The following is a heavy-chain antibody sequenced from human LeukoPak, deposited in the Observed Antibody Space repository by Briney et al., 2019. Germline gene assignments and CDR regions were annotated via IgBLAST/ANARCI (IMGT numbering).Heavy chain of an antibody. V-gene: IGHV3-21*01. CDR3: ARGPYGSGSYHDY. Sequence: EGSLRLSCAASGFTFSSYSMNWVRQAPGKGLEWVSSISSSSSYIYYADSVKGRFTISRDNAKNSLYLQMNSLRAEDTAVYYCARGPYGSGSYHDYWGQGTLVTVSS. CDR2: ISSSSSYI. D-gene: IGHD3-10*01. CDR1: GFTFSSYS. J-gene: IGHJ4*02.